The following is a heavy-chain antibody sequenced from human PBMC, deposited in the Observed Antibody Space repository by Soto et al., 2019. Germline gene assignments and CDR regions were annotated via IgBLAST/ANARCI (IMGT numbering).Heavy chain of an antibody. J-gene: IGHJ4*02. CDR3: AMGYRWPGDF. CDR1: GGTFTRYC. D-gene: IGHD2-15*01. CDR2: IIPVFGTT. Sequence: ASVKVSCKASGGTFTRYCISWVRQAPGQGLEWMGGIIPVFGTTNNAQKFQGRVTITADESTSTAYMELRSLRSEDTAVFYCAMGYRWPGDFCGQGTLVTVSS. V-gene: IGHV1-69*13.